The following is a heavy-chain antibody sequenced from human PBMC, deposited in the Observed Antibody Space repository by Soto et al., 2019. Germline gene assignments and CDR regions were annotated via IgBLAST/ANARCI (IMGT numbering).Heavy chain of an antibody. CDR1: GGSISSSSYY. Sequence: SETLSLTCTVSGGSISSSSYYWGWIRQPPGKGLEWIGSIYYSGSTYYNPSLKSRVTISVDTSKNQFSLKLSSVTAADTAVYYCARHKSTLGLYYDILTGNGAFDIWGQGTMVTVSS. V-gene: IGHV4-39*01. J-gene: IGHJ3*02. CDR2: IYYSGST. CDR3: ARHKSTLGLYYDILTGNGAFDI. D-gene: IGHD3-9*01.